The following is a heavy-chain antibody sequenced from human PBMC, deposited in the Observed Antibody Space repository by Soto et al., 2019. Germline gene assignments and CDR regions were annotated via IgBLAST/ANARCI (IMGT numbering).Heavy chain of an antibody. D-gene: IGHD3-10*01. CDR2: INAATGNT. CDR3: ARSDYYGSGVIDS. CDR1: GYTFTTYP. V-gene: IGHV1-3*01. J-gene: IGHJ4*02. Sequence: QVQLVQSGAEVTKPGASVKVSCKASGYTFTTYPMHWVRQAPGHRLEWMGWINAATGNTRYSQKFQGRVTFTRDTSASTAYMELSSLISEDTAAYYCARSDYYGSGVIDSWGQGTLVTGSA.